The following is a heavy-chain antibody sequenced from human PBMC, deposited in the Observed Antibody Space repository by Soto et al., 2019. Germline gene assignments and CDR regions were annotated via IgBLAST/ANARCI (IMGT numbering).Heavy chain of an antibody. J-gene: IGHJ6*02. CDR1: GGTFSSYA. V-gene: IGHV1-69*13. CDR2: IIPIFGTA. CDR3: ARAVVVIKYYYYGMDV. Sequence: SVKVSCTASGGTFSSYAISWVRQAPGQGLEWMGGIIPIFGTANYAQKFQGRVTITADEYTSTAYMELSSLRSEDTAVYYCARAVVVIKYYYYGMDVWGQGTTVTVSS. D-gene: IGHD3-22*01.